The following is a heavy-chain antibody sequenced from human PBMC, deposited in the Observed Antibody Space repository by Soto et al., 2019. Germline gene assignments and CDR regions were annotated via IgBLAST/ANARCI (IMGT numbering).Heavy chain of an antibody. Sequence: QVQLVQSGAEVKKPGASVKVSCKASGYTFTSYDINWVRQATGQGLEWMGWMNPNSGNTGYAQKFQGRVTMTRNTSISTAYMELSSLGSEDSAVYSCARERSASGRGWFDPWGQGTLVTVSS. V-gene: IGHV1-8*01. CDR2: MNPNSGNT. CDR3: ARERSASGRGWFDP. J-gene: IGHJ5*02. CDR1: GYTFTSYD. D-gene: IGHD6-13*01.